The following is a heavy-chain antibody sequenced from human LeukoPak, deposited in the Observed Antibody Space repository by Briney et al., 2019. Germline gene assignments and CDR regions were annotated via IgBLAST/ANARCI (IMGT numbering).Heavy chain of an antibody. CDR1: GYTFTSYG. CDR2: ISAYNGNT. D-gene: IGHD6-13*01. J-gene: IGHJ4*02. CDR3: ARVPYSSSWYYFDY. V-gene: IGHV1-18*01. Sequence: ASVKVSCKASGYTFTSYGISWVRQAPGQGLEWMGWISAYNGNTNYAQKLQGRVTMTTDTSTSTAYMELRSLRSDDTAVYYCARVPYSSSWYYFDYWGQGTLVTVSP.